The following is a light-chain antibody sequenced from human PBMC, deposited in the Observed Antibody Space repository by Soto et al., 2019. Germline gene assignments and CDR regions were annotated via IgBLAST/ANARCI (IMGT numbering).Light chain of an antibody. V-gene: IGKV3-11*01. Sequence: EIVLTQSPATLPLSPGERATLTCRASQSVSSYLAWDQQNPGQAPRLLIYEASNRTTGIQASFSGSGSGTDFTLPISGLEPEDFAGYYFQWRSDWAVTFGPGDKVDI. CDR2: EAS. CDR1: QSVSSY. CDR3: QWRSDWAVT. J-gene: IGKJ3*01.